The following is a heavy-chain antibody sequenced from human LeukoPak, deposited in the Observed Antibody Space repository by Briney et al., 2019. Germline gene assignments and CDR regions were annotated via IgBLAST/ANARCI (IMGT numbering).Heavy chain of an antibody. J-gene: IGHJ4*02. V-gene: IGHV4-39*01. CDR2: VYYSGST. Sequence: SETLSLTCTVAGDSITSTRYYWGWIRQPPGKGLEWIGSVYYSGSTYYNPSPKSRLTMSVDTSKNQFSLKLSSVTAADTAVYYCARLCFFGSGSYYHFDSWGQRTLVTVSS. D-gene: IGHD3-10*01. CDR3: ARLCFFGSGSYYHFDS. CDR1: GDSITSTRYY.